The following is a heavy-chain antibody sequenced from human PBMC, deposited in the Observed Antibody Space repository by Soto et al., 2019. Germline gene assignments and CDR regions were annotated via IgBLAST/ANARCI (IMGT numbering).Heavy chain of an antibody. CDR2: IKSKTDGGTT. Sequence: EVQLVESGGGWEKPGGSLRLSWAPSGFTFSNPWRTWVPQAQGKGREWFAGIKSKTDGGTTDYAAPVKGRFTISRDDSKNTLYLQMNSLKTEDTAVYYCTTDGGYCSGGSCYSSIDYWGQGTLVTVSS. D-gene: IGHD2-15*01. CDR1: GFTFSNPW. J-gene: IGHJ4*02. V-gene: IGHV3-15*07. CDR3: TTDGGYCSGGSCYSSIDY.